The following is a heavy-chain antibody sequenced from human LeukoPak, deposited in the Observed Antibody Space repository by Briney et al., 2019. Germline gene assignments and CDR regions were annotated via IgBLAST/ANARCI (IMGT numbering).Heavy chain of an antibody. D-gene: IGHD3-9*01. Sequence: GGSLRLSCAASGFTFSSYWMSWVRQAPGRGLEWVSAISGSGGSTYYADSVKGRFTISRDNSKNTLYLQMNSLRAEDTAVYYCASLAPYDILTGPDYWGQGTLVTVSS. V-gene: IGHV3-23*01. CDR3: ASLAPYDILTGPDY. J-gene: IGHJ4*02. CDR2: ISGSGGST. CDR1: GFTFSSYW.